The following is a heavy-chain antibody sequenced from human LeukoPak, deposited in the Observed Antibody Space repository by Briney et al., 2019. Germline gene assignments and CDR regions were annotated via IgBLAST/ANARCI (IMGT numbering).Heavy chain of an antibody. J-gene: IGHJ5*02. D-gene: IGHD5-12*01. Sequence: SETLSLTCTASGGSISRYYWSWIRQPPGKGLEWIGYISYTGSTTYNSSLKSRVTISVDTSKNQFSLKLSSVTAADTAVYYCARGALAMIDWFDPWGQGTLVTVSS. CDR2: ISYTGST. CDR1: GGSISRYY. CDR3: ARGALAMIDWFDP. V-gene: IGHV4-59*12.